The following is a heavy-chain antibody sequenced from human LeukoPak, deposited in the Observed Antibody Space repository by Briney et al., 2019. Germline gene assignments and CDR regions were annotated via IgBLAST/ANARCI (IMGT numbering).Heavy chain of an antibody. D-gene: IGHD3-3*01. J-gene: IGHJ6*02. CDR1: GFTVSSNY. Sequence: GGSLRLSCSASGFTVSSNYMTWVRQAPGKGLEWVSLIYSAGGTYYTDSVKGRFTISRHSSKNTLYLQMNSLRGEGTAVYYCARFLGRITISEVVPYGIVAWGPGTTVTVSS. V-gene: IGHV3-53*04. CDR2: IYSAGGT. CDR3: ARFLGRITISEVVPYGIVA.